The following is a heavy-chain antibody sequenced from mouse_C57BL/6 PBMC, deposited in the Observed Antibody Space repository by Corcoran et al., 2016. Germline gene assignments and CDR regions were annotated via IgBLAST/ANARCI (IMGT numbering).Heavy chain of an antibody. CDR1: GYTFTTYG. V-gene: IGHV9-3*01. D-gene: IGHD4-1*01. CDR3: ARDWSDY. Sequence: QIQLVQSGPELKKPGETVKISCKASGYTFTTYGMSWVKQAPGKGLKWMGWINTYSGVPTYADDFKGRFAFSLETSASTAYLQINNLKNEDTATYFCARDWSDYWGQGTTLTVSS. CDR2: INTYSGVP. J-gene: IGHJ2*01.